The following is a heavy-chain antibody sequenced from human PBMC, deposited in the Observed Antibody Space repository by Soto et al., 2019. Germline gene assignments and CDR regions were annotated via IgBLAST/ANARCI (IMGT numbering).Heavy chain of an antibody. Sequence: SGGSLRLSCAASGFPVSSNYMSWVRQSPGKGLEWVSVIYSGGSTYYADSVKGRFTISRDNSKNTLYLQMNSLRAEDTAVYYCASTQKYSSGRSRFDIWGQGTM. J-gene: IGHJ3*02. CDR1: GFPVSSNY. CDR2: IYSGGST. D-gene: IGHD6-19*01. CDR3: ASTQKYSSGRSRFDI. V-gene: IGHV3-53*01.